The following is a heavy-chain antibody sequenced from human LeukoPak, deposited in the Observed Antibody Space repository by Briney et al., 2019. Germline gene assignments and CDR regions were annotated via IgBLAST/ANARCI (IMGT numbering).Heavy chain of an antibody. CDR3: ARGAATALAYYFDY. J-gene: IGHJ4*02. V-gene: IGHV1-2*02. CDR2: INPNSGGT. CDR1: GYTFTGYY. D-gene: IGHD2-21*02. Sequence: GASVKVSCKASGYTFTGYYMHWVRQAPGQGLEWMGWINPNSGGTNYAQKFQGRVTMTRDTSISTAYMELSRLRSDDTAMYYCARGAATALAYYFDYWGQGTLVTVSS.